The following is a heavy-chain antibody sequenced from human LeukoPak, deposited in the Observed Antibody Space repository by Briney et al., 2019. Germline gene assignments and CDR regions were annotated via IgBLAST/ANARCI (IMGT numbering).Heavy chain of an antibody. CDR2: IYNSGNT. J-gene: IGHJ4*02. CDR1: GGSINSYY. D-gene: IGHD1-26*01. V-gene: IGHV4-59*08. Sequence: SETLSLTCTVSGGSINSYYWSWMRQPPGKGLEWIGYIYNSGNTNYNPSLKSRVTISVDTSKNQFSLKLSSVTAADTAVYYCATDPSIVGAPYEVYWGQGTLVTVSS. CDR3: ATDPSIVGAPYEVY.